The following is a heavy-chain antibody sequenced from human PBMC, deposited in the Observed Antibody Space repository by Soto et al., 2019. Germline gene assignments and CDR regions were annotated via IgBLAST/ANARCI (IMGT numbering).Heavy chain of an antibody. CDR3: ATRITVFRFLLHPFDP. V-gene: IGHV4-39*07. CDR1: GGSIIRSDTYY. D-gene: IGHD1-20*01. Sequence: SETLSLTCTVSGGSIIRSDTYYWGWIRRPPGEGLEWIGSVYYSGITHYNPSLKSRVTMAVDTSKNPFYMRLSSPTAADTAIYYCATRITVFRFLLHPFDPWGPGTKVTVSS. J-gene: IGHJ5*02. CDR2: VYYSGIT.